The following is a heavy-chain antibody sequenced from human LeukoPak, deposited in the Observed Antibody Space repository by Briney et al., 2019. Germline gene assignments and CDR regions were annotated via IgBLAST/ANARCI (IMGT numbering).Heavy chain of an antibody. V-gene: IGHV3-23*01. CDR1: GFTFSNYA. Sequence: PGGSLRLSCAASGFTFSNYAMSWVRQAPGKGLEWVSLISGSGVNIYYADTVKGRFAISRDNSKDTLYLQMDRLRAEDTAVYYCAKGCAGGCPYFDNWGRGTLVTVFS. J-gene: IGHJ4*02. CDR2: ISGSGVNI. CDR3: AKGCAGGCPYFDN. D-gene: IGHD2-21*02.